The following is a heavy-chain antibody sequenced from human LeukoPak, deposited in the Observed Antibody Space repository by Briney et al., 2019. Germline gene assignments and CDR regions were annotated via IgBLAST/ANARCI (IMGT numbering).Heavy chain of an antibody. Sequence: SETLSLTCTVSGGSISNYYWTWIRQPPGKGLEWIGYIYYSGSTNYNPSLKSRVTISIDTSKNQFSLKQTSVTAADTAVYYCAREGMYSSSSYFDYWGQGTLVTVST. V-gene: IGHV4-59*01. CDR2: IYYSGST. D-gene: IGHD6-6*01. J-gene: IGHJ4*02. CDR3: AREGMYSSSSYFDY. CDR1: GGSISNYY.